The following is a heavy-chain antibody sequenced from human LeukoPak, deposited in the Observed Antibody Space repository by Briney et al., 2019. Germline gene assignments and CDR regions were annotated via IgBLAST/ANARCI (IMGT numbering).Heavy chain of an antibody. CDR3: ARDHRGSYYGSGRPNWFDP. CDR2: FDPEDGET. V-gene: IGHV1-24*01. D-gene: IGHD3-10*01. Sequence: GASVKVSCKVSGYTLTELSMHWVRQAPGKGLEWMGGFDPEDGETIYAQKFQGRVTMTEDTSTDTAYMELSSLRSEDTAVYYCARDHRGSYYGSGRPNWFDPWGQGTLVTVSS. J-gene: IGHJ5*02. CDR1: GYTLTELS.